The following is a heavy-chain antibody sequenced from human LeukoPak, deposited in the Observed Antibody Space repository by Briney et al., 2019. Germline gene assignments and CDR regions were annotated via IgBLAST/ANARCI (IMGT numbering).Heavy chain of an antibody. CDR2: IKSKTDGGTT. J-gene: IGHJ6*03. CDR3: TTDRGVVRGVIITDYYYYYMDV. D-gene: IGHD3-10*01. CDR1: GFTFSNAW. V-gene: IGHV3-15*01. Sequence: GGSLRLSCAASGFTFSNAWMSWVRQAPGKGLEWVGRIKSKTDGGTTDYAAPVKGRFTISRDDSKNTLYLQMNSLKTEDTAVYYCTTDRGVVRGVIITDYYYYYMDVWGKGTTVTISS.